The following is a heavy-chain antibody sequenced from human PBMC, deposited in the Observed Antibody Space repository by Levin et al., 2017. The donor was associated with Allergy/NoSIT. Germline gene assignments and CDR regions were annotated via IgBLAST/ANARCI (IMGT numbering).Heavy chain of an antibody. CDR2: IDKVGGET. J-gene: IGHJ4*02. V-gene: IGHV3-7*01. D-gene: IGHD1-26*01. Sequence: GGSLRLSCVASGFIFPNFWMTWVRQAPGKGLEWVANIDKVGGETYYVDSVKGRFTISRDNAKNSLYLQMNSLRAEDTAVYYCASWVGRDFWGQGTVVTVSS. CDR1: GFIFPNFW. CDR3: ASWVGRDF.